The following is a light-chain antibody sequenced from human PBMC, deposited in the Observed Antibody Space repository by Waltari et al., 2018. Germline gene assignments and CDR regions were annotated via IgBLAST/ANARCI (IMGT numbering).Light chain of an antibody. CDR2: ANY. J-gene: IGLJ3*02. CDR3: ATLDDSLSGLV. Sequence: QSVLTQPPSASVTPGQRVTVYCPGSSSNIGTITVTWYHLVSGTAPKTVIFANYHRPSGVPDRFSASKSGTSDSLVIGGLQSEDVAEYFCATLDDSLSGLVFGGGTKVTAL. V-gene: IGLV1-44*01. CDR1: SSNIGTIT.